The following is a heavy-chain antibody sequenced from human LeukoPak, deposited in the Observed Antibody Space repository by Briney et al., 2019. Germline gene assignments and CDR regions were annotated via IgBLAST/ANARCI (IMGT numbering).Heavy chain of an antibody. CDR2: IKEDGSEK. Sequence: GGSLRLSCAASGFTFSSYWMSWVRQAPGKGLEWVANIKEDGSEKYYVDSVKGRFTISRDNAKNSLYLQMNGLRAEDTAVFYCARLLETYDYVWGSYGFDSWGQGTLVTVSS. D-gene: IGHD3-16*01. V-gene: IGHV3-7*01. J-gene: IGHJ4*02. CDR3: ARLLETYDYVWGSYGFDS. CDR1: GFTFSSYW.